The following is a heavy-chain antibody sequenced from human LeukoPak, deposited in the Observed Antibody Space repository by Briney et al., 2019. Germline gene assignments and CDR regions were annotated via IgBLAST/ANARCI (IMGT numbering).Heavy chain of an antibody. CDR3: ARVAGYYYCYMDV. J-gene: IGHJ6*03. CDR2: IIPVFGTA. V-gene: IGHV1-69*05. CDR1: GGTFSSYA. Sequence: ASVKVSCKASGGTFSSYAISWVRQAPGQGLEWMGGIIPVFGTANYAQKFQGRVTITTDESTSTAYMELSSLRSEDTAVYYCARVAGYYYCYMDVWGKGTTVTVSS.